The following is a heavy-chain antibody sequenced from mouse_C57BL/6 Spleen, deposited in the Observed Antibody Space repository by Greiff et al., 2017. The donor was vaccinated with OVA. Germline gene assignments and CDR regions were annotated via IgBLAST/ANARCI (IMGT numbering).Heavy chain of an antibody. D-gene: IGHD1-1*01. CDR2: INPNYGTT. CDR1: GYSFTDYN. CDR3: ARGGDLLRFWYFDV. V-gene: IGHV1-39*01. J-gene: IGHJ1*03. Sequence: VQLKQSGPELVKPGASVKISCKASGYSFTDYNMNWVKQSNGKSLEWIGVINPNYGTTSYNQKFKGKATLTVDQSSSTAYMQLNSLTSEDSAVYYCARGGDLLRFWYFDVWGTGTTVTVSS.